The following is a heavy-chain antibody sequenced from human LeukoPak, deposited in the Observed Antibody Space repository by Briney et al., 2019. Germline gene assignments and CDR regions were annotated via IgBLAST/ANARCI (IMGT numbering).Heavy chain of an antibody. J-gene: IGHJ4*02. CDR3: AKVRVTYCVTTTSYGDFDF. D-gene: IGHD2-2*01. CDR2: IWYDGGNK. V-gene: IGHV3-33*06. Sequence: PGGSLRLSYAPCGFTLSAYGMHGARQAPGEGLEWVAIIWYDGGNKYYADSVKGRFTISRDDSKNTLHLQMNNLRAENAAVYYCAKVRVTYCVTTTSYGDFDFWGQGTLVTVAS. CDR1: GFTLSAYG.